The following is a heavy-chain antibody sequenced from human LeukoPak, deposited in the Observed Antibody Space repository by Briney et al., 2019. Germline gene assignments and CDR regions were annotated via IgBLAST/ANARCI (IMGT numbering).Heavy chain of an antibody. CDR2: IYYSGST. Sequence: SETLSLTCTVSGGSISSYYWSWMRQPPGKGLEGMGYIYYSGSTNYNPSLKSRVTISVDTSKNQFSLKLSSVTAADTAVYYCARVPRIAARPYYFDYWGQGTLVTVSS. V-gene: IGHV4-59*01. CDR1: GGSISSYY. J-gene: IGHJ4*02. CDR3: ARVPRIAARPYYFDY. D-gene: IGHD6-6*01.